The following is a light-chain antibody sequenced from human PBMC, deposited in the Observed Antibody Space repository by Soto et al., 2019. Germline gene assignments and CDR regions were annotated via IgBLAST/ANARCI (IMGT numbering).Light chain of an antibody. Sequence: SYELTQPPSVSVSPGQTASITCSGDKLGDKYACWYQQKPGQSPVLVIYQNSKRPSGIPERFSGSNSGNTVTLTISGTQAMDEADYYCQAWDSSCVFGGGTKVTVL. CDR1: KLGDKY. V-gene: IGLV3-1*01. CDR2: QNS. CDR3: QAWDSSCV. J-gene: IGLJ2*01.